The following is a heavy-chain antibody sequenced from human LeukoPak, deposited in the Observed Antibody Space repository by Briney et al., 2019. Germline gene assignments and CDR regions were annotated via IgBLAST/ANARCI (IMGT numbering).Heavy chain of an antibody. CDR3: ARGVLAGYDSSGYPFYNWFDP. Sequence: ASVKVSCKTSGYTFTDYYMHWVRQAPGQGLEWMGWINPNSGGTNYADKFQGRVTMTRDTSISIAYMELSRLRSDDTAVYYCARGVLAGYDSSGYPFYNWFDPWGQGTLVTVSS. D-gene: IGHD3-22*01. CDR2: INPNSGGT. J-gene: IGHJ5*02. V-gene: IGHV1-2*02. CDR1: GYTFTDYY.